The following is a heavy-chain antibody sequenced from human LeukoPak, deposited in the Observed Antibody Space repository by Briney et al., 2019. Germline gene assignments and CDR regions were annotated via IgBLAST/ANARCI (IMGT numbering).Heavy chain of an antibody. J-gene: IGHJ6*02. V-gene: IGHV3-23*01. D-gene: IGHD5-12*01. CDR3: ARDAGNSGYGMDV. CDR1: GFTFSSYA. CDR2: ISGSGGST. Sequence: GGSLRLSCAASGFTFSSYAMSWVRQAPGKGLEWVSAISGSGGSTYYADSVKGRFTISRDSAKNSLYLQMSSLRDEDTAVYYCARDAGNSGYGMDVWGQGTTVTVSS.